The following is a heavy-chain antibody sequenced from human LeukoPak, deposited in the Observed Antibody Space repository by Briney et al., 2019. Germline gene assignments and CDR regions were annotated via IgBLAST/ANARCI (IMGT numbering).Heavy chain of an antibody. D-gene: IGHD5-24*01. CDR3: ARGKTNMAYFDY. Sequence: PGGSLRLSCEASGFTFSSNTMNWVRQAPGKGLEWVSYIISSSSTKYYADSVKGRFTISRDNAKNSVYLQMNSLRDGDTAVYYCARGKTNMAYFDYWGQGALVTVSS. V-gene: IGHV3-48*02. J-gene: IGHJ4*02. CDR1: GFTFSSNT. CDR2: IISSSSTK.